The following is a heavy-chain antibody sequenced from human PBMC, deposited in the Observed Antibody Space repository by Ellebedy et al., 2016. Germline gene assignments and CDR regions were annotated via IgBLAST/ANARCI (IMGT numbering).Heavy chain of an antibody. CDR3: VKDRIRWSFCFDS. Sequence: GGSLRLSCSASGFTFSNYAMHWVRQAPGKGLEYVSSISSNGGSIYYADFVKGRFTISRDNSKNTLYLQMSSLRPEDTAVYYCVKDRIRWSFCFDSWGQGALVTVSS. D-gene: IGHD2-15*01. V-gene: IGHV3-64D*08. CDR2: ISSNGGSI. CDR1: GFTFSNYA. J-gene: IGHJ4*02.